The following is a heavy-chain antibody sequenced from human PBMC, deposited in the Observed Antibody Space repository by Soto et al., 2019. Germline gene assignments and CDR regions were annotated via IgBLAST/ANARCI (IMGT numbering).Heavy chain of an antibody. CDR3: ARDTGWGMGY. CDR1: GDSINSNYC. CDR2: IYYSGGT. D-gene: IGHD6-19*01. V-gene: IGHV4-4*02. Sequence: QVQLQESGPGLVRPSGTLSLTCAVSGDSINSNYCWTGVRQPPGEGLEWIAEIYYSGGTSYNPSLKSRDTNSMDKSKNKFSLNLTSVTAADTAMFYCARDTGWGMGYWGQGTLVTVSS. J-gene: IGHJ4*02.